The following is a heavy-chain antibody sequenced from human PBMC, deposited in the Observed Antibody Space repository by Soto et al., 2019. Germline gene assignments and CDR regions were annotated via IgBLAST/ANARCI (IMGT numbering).Heavy chain of an antibody. V-gene: IGHV3-23*01. CDR2: ISGSGGST. CDR1: GFTFSSYA. J-gene: IGHJ6*02. Sequence: HPVGSVRLSCAASGFTFSSYAMSWVRQAPGKGLEWVSAISGSGGSTYYADSVKGRFTISRDNSKNTLYLQMNSLRAEDTAVYYCAKTTVTDYYYYGMDVWGQGTTVTVSS. D-gene: IGHD4-17*01. CDR3: AKTTVTDYYYYGMDV.